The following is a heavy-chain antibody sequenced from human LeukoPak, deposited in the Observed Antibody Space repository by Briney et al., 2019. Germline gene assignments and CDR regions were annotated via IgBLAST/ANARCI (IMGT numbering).Heavy chain of an antibody. Sequence: GESLKISCKGSGYSFTSYWIGWVRQMPGKGLEWMGIIYPGDSDTRYSPSFQGQVTISADKSISTAYLQWSSLKASDTAMYYCARRDIVVVPAAIIEYFQHWGQGTLVTVSS. CDR2: IYPGDSDT. V-gene: IGHV5-51*01. CDR3: ARRDIVVVPAAIIEYFQH. J-gene: IGHJ1*01. D-gene: IGHD2-2*02. CDR1: GYSFTSYW.